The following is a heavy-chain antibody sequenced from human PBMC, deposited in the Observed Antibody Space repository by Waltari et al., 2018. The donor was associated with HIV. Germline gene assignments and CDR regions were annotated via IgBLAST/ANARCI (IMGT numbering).Heavy chain of an antibody. Sequence: EVQLVASGGGLVQHGGSLSLSCAASGFTLSSYCMHWVRQAPGKGLVWVSRINSDGSRTSYADSVKGRFTISRDNAKNTLYLQMNSLRAEDTAVYYCASGYSSSWRSDYYYYGMDVWGQGTTVTVSS. J-gene: IGHJ6*02. CDR3: ASGYSSSWRSDYYYYGMDV. D-gene: IGHD6-13*01. CDR1: GFTLSSYC. V-gene: IGHV3-74*01. CDR2: INSDGSRT.